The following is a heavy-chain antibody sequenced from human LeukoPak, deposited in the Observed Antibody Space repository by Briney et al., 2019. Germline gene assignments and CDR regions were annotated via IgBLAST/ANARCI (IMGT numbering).Heavy chain of an antibody. D-gene: IGHD2/OR15-2a*01. CDR3: ARGRIIRGYFDY. J-gene: IGHJ4*02. Sequence: QSGRSLRLSCAASGFTFSNYGMHWVRQAPGKGLEWMAVISYDGNNKYYADSVKGRFTISRDNAKNSLYLQMNSLRAEDTALYYCARGRIIRGYFDYWGQGTLVTVSS. V-gene: IGHV3-30*03. CDR1: GFTFSNYG. CDR2: ISYDGNNK.